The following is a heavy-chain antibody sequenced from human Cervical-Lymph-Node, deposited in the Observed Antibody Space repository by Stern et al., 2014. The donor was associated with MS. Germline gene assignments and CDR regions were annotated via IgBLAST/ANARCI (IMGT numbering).Heavy chain of an antibody. CDR1: GGSVSAGYY. Sequence: QVQLVQSGPGLVKASQTLSLTCTVSGGSVSAGYYWSWIRQRPGKGLEWIGDIYYSGATYYNPSLKGRATISIDTSQKQFSLKVSAATAADTAVYYCARSNHYSSSPSHYYGIDVWGQGTTVTVS. V-gene: IGHV4-31*03. J-gene: IGHJ6*02. D-gene: IGHD6-13*01. CDR3: ARSNHYSSSPSHYYGIDV. CDR2: IYYSGAT.